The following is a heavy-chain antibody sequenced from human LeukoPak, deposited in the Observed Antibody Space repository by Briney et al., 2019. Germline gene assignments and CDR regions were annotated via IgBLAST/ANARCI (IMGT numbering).Heavy chain of an antibody. CDR3: AFSPDYDFWSGYYHDY. CDR1: GGSFSGYY. J-gene: IGHJ4*02. Sequence: SETLSLTCAVYGGSFSGYYWSWIRQPPGKGLEWIGEINHSGSTNYNPSLKSRVTISVDTSKNQFSLKLSSVTAADTAVYYCAFSPDYDFWSGYYHDYWGQGTLVTVSS. D-gene: IGHD3-3*01. CDR2: INHSGST. V-gene: IGHV4-34*01.